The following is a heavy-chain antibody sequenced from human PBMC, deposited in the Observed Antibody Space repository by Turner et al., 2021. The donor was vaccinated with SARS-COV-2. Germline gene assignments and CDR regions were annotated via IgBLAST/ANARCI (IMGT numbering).Heavy chain of an antibody. V-gene: IGHV3-11*06. Sequence: VQLLESGGVVVQPGGSLRLSCVASGFTFSDYYMSWIRQAPGKGLEWVSYISSSSSYTNYADSVKGRFTISRDNAKNSLYLQMNSLRAEDTAVYYCAGAYDYLYKWGQGTLVTVSS. D-gene: IGHD3-16*01. J-gene: IGHJ4*02. CDR3: AGAYDYLYK. CDR2: ISSSSSYT. CDR1: GFTFSDYY.